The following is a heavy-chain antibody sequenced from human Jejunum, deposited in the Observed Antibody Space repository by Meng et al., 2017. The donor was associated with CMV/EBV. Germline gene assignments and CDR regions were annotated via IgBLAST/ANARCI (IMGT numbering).Heavy chain of an antibody. Sequence: FSFTSAWLRWVRQAPGKGLEWVGRIKSETDGGTTDHAAPVKGRFIISRDDSKNTLYLQMNSLNTDDTGVYYCTTDEGGAGFDFDYWGQGTLVTVSS. V-gene: IGHV3-15*01. CDR2: IKSETDGGTT. CDR3: TTDEGGAGFDFDY. J-gene: IGHJ4*02. CDR1: FSFTSAW. D-gene: IGHD4/OR15-4a*01.